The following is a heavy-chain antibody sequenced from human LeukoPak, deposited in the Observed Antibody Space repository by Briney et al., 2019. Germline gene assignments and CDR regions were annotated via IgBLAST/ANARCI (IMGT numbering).Heavy chain of an antibody. CDR3: AGRLWRRDGYNLSAFDI. D-gene: IGHD5-24*01. Sequence: PSETLSLTCTVSGGSISSYYWNWIRQPPGPGLEWIGYIYYSGSTNYNPSLKSRVTISVDTSKNQFSLKLSSVTAADTAVYYCAGRLWRRDGYNLSAFDIWGQGTMVTVSS. CDR1: GGSISSYY. CDR2: IYYSGST. J-gene: IGHJ3*02. V-gene: IGHV4-59*01.